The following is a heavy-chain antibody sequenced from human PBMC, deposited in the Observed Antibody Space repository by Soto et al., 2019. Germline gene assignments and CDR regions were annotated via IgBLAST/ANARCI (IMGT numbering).Heavy chain of an antibody. CDR1: GYIFTSYD. J-gene: IGHJ6*03. CDR3: ARGAAGPYYYYYMDV. CDR2: MNPNSGNT. D-gene: IGHD6-13*01. Sequence: ASVKVSCKASGYIFTSYDINWVRQATGQGLEWMGWMNPNSGNTGYAQKFQGRVTMTRNTSISTAYMELSSLRSEDTAVYYCARGAAGPYYYYYMDVWGKGTTVTVSS. V-gene: IGHV1-8*01.